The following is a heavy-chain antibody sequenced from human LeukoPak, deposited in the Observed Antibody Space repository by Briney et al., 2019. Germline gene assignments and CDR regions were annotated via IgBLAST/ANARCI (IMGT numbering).Heavy chain of an antibody. CDR3: ARGILGLYYFDV. V-gene: IGHV4-34*01. J-gene: IGHJ2*01. CDR1: GGSFSGYY. Sequence: SETLSLTCAISGGSFSGYYWTWIREAPGKGLEWIGEMHYSGATSYKPSLRGRVTISRGTSANQLSLEVTSVTAADTAVYYCARGILGLYYFDVWGRGIPVTVSS. D-gene: IGHD3-16*01. CDR2: MHYSGAT.